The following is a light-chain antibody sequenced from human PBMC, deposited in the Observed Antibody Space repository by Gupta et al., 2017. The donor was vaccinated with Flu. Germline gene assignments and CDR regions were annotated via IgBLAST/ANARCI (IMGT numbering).Light chain of an antibody. CDR2: ETN. Sequence: QPVLTQPPSVSAATGQNVTISCSGSRSNIGNNYVPWDQQSPGTAPKLLISETNRRPSGIPDRFAGSKAGTSATLGITGLQTRDEADDYCAPWDNSGGATVFGGGTKVTVL. CDR1: RSNIGNNY. V-gene: IGLV1-51*02. CDR3: APWDNSGGATV. J-gene: IGLJ3*02.